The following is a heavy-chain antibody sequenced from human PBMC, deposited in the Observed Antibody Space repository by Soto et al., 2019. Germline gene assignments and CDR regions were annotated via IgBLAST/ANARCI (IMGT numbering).Heavy chain of an antibody. CDR3: ARLSGYYDSSGYWD. CDR2: IYYSEST. CDR1: GGSISNFY. Sequence: PSETLSLTCTVSGGSISNFYWSWIRQPPGKRLEWIGYIYYSESTNYNPSLKSRVTISVDTSKNQFSLKLSSVTAADTAVYYCARLSGYYDSSGYWDWGQGTLVTVS. D-gene: IGHD3-22*01. V-gene: IGHV4-59*08. J-gene: IGHJ4*02.